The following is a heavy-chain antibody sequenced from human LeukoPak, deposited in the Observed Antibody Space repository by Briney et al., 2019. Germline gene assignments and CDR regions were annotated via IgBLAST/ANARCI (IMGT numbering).Heavy chain of an antibody. D-gene: IGHD2-15*01. CDR1: GYTFTGYY. V-gene: IGHV1-2*04. CDR2: INPNSGGT. J-gene: IGHJ4*02. Sequence: ASVKVSCKASGYTFTGYYMHWVRQAPGQGLEWMGWINPNSGGTNYAQKFQGWVTMTRDTSISTAYMELSRLRSDDTAVYYCARGAKAPLSPMCSGGSCMSELGGGVIDYWGQGTLVTVSS. CDR3: ARGAKAPLSPMCSGGSCMSELGGGVIDY.